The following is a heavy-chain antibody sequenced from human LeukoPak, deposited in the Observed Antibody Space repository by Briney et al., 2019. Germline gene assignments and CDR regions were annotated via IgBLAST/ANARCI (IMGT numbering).Heavy chain of an antibody. Sequence: SETLSLTCTVSGVSISSYYWSWIRQPPGKGLEWIGYIYYSGSTNYNPSLKSRVTISVDTSKNQFSLKLSSVTAADTAVCYCARRRSYYYDSSGYPNYYYGMDVWGQGTTVTVSS. V-gene: IGHV4-59*01. J-gene: IGHJ6*02. CDR2: IYYSGST. CDR3: ARRRSYYYDSSGYPNYYYGMDV. D-gene: IGHD3-22*01. CDR1: GVSISSYY.